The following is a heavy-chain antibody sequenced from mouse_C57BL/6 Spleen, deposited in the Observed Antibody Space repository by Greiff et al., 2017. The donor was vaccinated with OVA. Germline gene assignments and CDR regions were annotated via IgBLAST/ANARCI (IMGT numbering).Heavy chain of an antibody. Sequence: VQLQQSGPVLVKPGASVKMSCKASGYTFTDYYMNWVKQSHGKSLEWIGVINPYNGGTSYNQKFKGKATLTVDKSSSTAYMELNGLTSEDSAVYYCASYDYDGAWFAYWGQGTLVTVSA. CDR2: INPYNGGT. CDR1: GYTFTDYY. CDR3: ASYDYDGAWFAY. J-gene: IGHJ3*01. V-gene: IGHV1-19*01. D-gene: IGHD2-4*01.